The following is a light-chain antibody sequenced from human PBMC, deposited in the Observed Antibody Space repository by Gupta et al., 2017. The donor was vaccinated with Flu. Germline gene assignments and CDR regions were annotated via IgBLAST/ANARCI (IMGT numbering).Light chain of an antibody. CDR1: SSNIGSKT. CDR2: SNS. Sequence: QSVLPQPPPASGAPGQRLPISCSARSSNIGSKTVNWYQQLPGTAPKLLIFSNSQRPSGVPDRFSGSKSGTSASLAISGLQSEDEADYYCAAWDDSLNGSWVFGGGTKLTVL. J-gene: IGLJ3*02. V-gene: IGLV1-44*01. CDR3: AAWDDSLNGSWV.